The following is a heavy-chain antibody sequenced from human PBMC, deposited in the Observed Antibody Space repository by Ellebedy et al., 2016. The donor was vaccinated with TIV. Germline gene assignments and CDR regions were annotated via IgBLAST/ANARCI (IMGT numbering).Heavy chain of an antibody. Sequence: AASVKVSCKASGYTFTGYYMHWVRQAPGQGLEWMGWINPNSGGTNYAQKFQGRVTMTRDTSISTAYMELTRLKSDDTAVYYCSRQVNVLSAMIGASLSHGMDVWGQGTTVTVSS. CDR3: SRQVNVLSAMIGASLSHGMDV. J-gene: IGHJ6*02. CDR1: GYTFTGYY. V-gene: IGHV1-2*02. D-gene: IGHD3-22*01. CDR2: INPNSGGT.